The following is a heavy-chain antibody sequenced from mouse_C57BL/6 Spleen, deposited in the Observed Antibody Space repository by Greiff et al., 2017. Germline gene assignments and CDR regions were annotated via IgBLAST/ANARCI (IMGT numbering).Heavy chain of an antibody. CDR2: IYPGDGDT. CDR1: GYAFSSSW. J-gene: IGHJ1*03. V-gene: IGHV1-82*01. CDR3: ARTYYGSSFYWYFDV. Sequence: VQLQQSGPELVKPGASVKISCKASGYAFSSSWMHWVKQRPGQGLEWIGRIYPGDGDTNYNGKFKGKATLAADKSSSTAYMQLSSLTSEDSAVYFCARTYYGSSFYWYFDVWGTGTTVTVAS. D-gene: IGHD1-1*01.